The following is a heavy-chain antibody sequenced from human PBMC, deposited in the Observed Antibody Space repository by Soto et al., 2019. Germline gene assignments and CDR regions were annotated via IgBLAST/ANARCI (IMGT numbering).Heavy chain of an antibody. CDR1: GGSISSSSYY. Sequence: QLQLQESGPGLVKPSETLSLTCTVSGGSISSSSYYWGWIRQPPGKGLEWIGSIYYNGSTYYNPSLKSRVTISVDTSKNQFSLKLSSVTAADTAVYYCASDHIAVAPAYWGQGTLVTVSS. J-gene: IGHJ4*02. CDR3: ASDHIAVAPAY. D-gene: IGHD6-19*01. CDR2: IYYNGST. V-gene: IGHV4-39*01.